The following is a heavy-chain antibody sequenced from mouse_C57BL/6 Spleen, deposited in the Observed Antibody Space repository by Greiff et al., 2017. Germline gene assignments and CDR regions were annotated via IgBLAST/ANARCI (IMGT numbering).Heavy chain of an antibody. CDR3: AREGVYYDYFYAMDY. V-gene: IGHV1-54*01. D-gene: IGHD2-4*01. Sequence: QVQLQQSGAELVRPGTSVKVSCKASGYAFTNYLIEWVKQRPGQGLEWIGVINPGSGGTNYNEKFKGKATLTADKSSSTAYMQLSSLTSEDSAVYFGAREGVYYDYFYAMDYWGQGTSVTVSS. CDR2: INPGSGGT. J-gene: IGHJ4*01. CDR1: GYAFTNYL.